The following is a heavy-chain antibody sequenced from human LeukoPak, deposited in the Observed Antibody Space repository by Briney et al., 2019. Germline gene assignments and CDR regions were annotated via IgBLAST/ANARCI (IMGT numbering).Heavy chain of an antibody. J-gene: IGHJ5*01. Sequence: PGGSLRLSCAASGFTFSSYGMHWVRQAPGKGLEWVAVISYDGSNKYYADSVKGRFTISRDNSKNTLYLQMNSLRAEDTAVYYCASGGIQLWFDYWGQGTLVTVSS. CDR3: ASGGIQLWFDY. CDR2: ISYDGSNK. D-gene: IGHD5-18*01. CDR1: GFTFSSYG. V-gene: IGHV3-30*03.